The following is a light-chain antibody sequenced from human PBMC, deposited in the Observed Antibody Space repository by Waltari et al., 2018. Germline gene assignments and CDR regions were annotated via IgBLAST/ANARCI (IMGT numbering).Light chain of an antibody. CDR3: LLSYSGARHVV. Sequence: QAVVTQEPSLTVSPGGTVTLTCGSSTGAVTSGHYPYWFQQKPGQAPRTLIYDTSNKHSWTPARFSGCLLGGKAALTLSGAQPEDEAEYYCLLSYSGARHVVFGGGTKLTVL. V-gene: IGLV7-46*01. CDR2: DTS. CDR1: TGAVTSGHY. J-gene: IGLJ2*01.